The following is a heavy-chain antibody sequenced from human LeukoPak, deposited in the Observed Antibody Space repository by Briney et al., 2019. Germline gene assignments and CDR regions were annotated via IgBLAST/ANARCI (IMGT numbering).Heavy chain of an antibody. CDR1: GFTFSNSA. D-gene: IGHD6-19*01. CDR3: TKGIYSSCWSYLDY. Sequence: GGSLRHSCAASGFTFSNSAMSWVRQAPGKGLEWVSTLSGSGITTYLADSLKGRFTLSRHNTKNTLYLEMNSLRAEDTAVYYCTKGIYSSCWSYLDYWGHGTLVTVSS. CDR2: LSGSGITT. V-gene: IGHV3-23*01. J-gene: IGHJ4*01.